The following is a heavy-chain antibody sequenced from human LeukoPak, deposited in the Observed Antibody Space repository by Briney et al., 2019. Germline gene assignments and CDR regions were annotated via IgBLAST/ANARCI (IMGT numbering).Heavy chain of an antibody. CDR3: ASKTSSSWSQNWFDP. V-gene: IGHV4-38-2*02. Sequence: SETLSLTCTVSGYSISSGYYWGWIRQPPGKGLEWIGSIYHSGSTYYNPSLKSRVTISVDTSKNQFSLKLSSVTAADTAVYYCASKTSSSWSQNWFDPWGQGTLVTVSS. D-gene: IGHD6-13*01. J-gene: IGHJ5*02. CDR2: IYHSGST. CDR1: GYSISSGYY.